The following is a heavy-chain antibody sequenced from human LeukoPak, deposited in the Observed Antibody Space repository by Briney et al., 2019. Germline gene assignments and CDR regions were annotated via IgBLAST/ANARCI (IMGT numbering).Heavy chain of an antibody. CDR3: TRGHAAMGEH. CDR2: IHSNDDT. J-gene: IGHJ4*02. V-gene: IGHV3-53*01. CDR1: DFNVIPNY. D-gene: IGHD5-18*01. Sequence: GGYLRLSCAVSDFNVIPNYMTWVRQAPGKGLECISVIHSNDDTYYAASVRGRFTITRDTSNYMLYLQMNSLRAEDTAIYFCTRGHAAMGEHWGQGILVTVSS.